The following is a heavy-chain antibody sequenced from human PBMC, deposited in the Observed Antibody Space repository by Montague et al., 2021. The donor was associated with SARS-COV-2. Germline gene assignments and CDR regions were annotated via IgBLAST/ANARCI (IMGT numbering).Heavy chain of an antibody. CDR2: TYYRSMWES. J-gene: IGHJ4*02. CDR3: VRGIEAAGSYDY. V-gene: IGHV6-1*01. Sequence: CAISGDSVSGHSATWNWIRHSPQSHVEWLGRTYYRSMWESDYARSVKGRSAINPDTSKNPFSLQLSSMTPEDTALYYCVRGIEAAGSYDYWGQGTLVTVSS. D-gene: IGHD6-13*01. CDR1: GDSVSGHSAT.